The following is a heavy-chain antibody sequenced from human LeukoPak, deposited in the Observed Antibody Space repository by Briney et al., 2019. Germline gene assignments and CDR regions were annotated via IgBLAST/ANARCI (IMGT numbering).Heavy chain of an antibody. CDR2: IYSGGST. CDR3: ARVRDYGWFDP. V-gene: IGHV3-53*01. CDR1: GFTVSSNY. J-gene: IGHJ5*02. Sequence: GGSLRLSCAASGFTVSSNYMSWVRQAPGKGREWVSVIYSGGSTYYADSVKGRFTISRDNSKNTLYLQMNSLRAEDTAVYYCARVRDYGWFDPWGQGTLSPSPQ. D-gene: IGHD3-16*01.